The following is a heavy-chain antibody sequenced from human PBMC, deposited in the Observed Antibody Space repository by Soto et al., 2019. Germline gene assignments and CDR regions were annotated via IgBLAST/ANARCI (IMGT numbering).Heavy chain of an antibody. Sequence: ASVKVSCKASGYTFTSYHMHCARQAPGQGLEWMGIINPSGGSTSYAQKFQGRVTMTRDTSTSTVYMELSSLRSEDTAVYYCARGGILTHIMSRYWGQGTLVTVSS. J-gene: IGHJ4*02. D-gene: IGHD3-9*01. CDR3: ARGGILTHIMSRY. V-gene: IGHV1-46*03. CDR2: INPSGGST. CDR1: GYTFTSYH.